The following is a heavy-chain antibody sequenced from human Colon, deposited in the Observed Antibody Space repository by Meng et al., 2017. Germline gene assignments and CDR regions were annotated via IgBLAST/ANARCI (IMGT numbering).Heavy chain of an antibody. D-gene: IGHD3-10*01. CDR1: GYTFSDHY. CDR2: INPKTGGT. J-gene: IGHJ4*02. CDR3: TRSPMVRGVRYFDY. Sequence: ASVKVSCKASGYTFSDHYMHWVRQAPGQGLEWMGWINPKTGGTNYGQKFQGRVTMTRDTSISTADMELSSLTSDVMAVYYCTRSPMVRGVRYFDYWGQGTQVTVSS. V-gene: IGHV1-2*02.